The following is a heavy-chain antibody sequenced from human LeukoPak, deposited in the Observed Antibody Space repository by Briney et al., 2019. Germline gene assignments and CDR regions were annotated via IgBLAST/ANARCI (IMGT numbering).Heavy chain of an antibody. Sequence: GASLKISCKGSGYRFSSYWIGWVRQMPGKGLEWMGIIHPGDSETSYSPSFQGQVTISADKSISTAYLQWSSLKASDTAMYYCVRALGYCSSGSCYYYDYWGQGTLVTVSS. CDR2: IHPGDSET. J-gene: IGHJ4*02. CDR3: VRALGYCSSGSCYYYDY. CDR1: GYRFSSYW. V-gene: IGHV5-51*01. D-gene: IGHD2-15*01.